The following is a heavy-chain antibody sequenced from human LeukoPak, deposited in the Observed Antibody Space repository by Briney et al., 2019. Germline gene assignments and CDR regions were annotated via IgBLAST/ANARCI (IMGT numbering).Heavy chain of an antibody. J-gene: IGHJ5*02. Sequence: GSLSLSCAASGFTVSSKYMSWVRQAPGKGLEWVSVIYSGGSTYYADSVKGRFTISRDNSKNTLYLQMNGLRAEDTAVYYCARAVTWIDPWGQGTLVTVSS. CDR2: IYSGGST. V-gene: IGHV3-53*05. CDR1: GFTVSSKY. CDR3: ARAVTWIDP.